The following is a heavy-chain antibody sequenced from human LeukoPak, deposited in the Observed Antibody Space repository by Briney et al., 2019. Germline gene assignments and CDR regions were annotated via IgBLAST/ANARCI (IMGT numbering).Heavy chain of an antibody. J-gene: IGHJ5*02. CDR1: GFTFCSYA. CDR3: ARGTNQWALLGWFDP. CDR2: IAYDVSNK. V-gene: IGHV3-30-3*01. D-gene: IGHD1-26*01. Sequence: GRSLRLSCAASGFTFCSYATHGVRHAPGKGREWVAVIAYDVSNKYYADSLKGRFTISRDNSKTTLYLQMNSLRAEDTAVYYCARGTNQWALLGWFDPWGQGNLVTASS.